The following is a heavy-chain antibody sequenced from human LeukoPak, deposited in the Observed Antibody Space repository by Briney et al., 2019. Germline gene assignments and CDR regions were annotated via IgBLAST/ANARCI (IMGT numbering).Heavy chain of an antibody. J-gene: IGHJ6*03. CDR2: ISDSGRST. CDR3: AKRRGLELLYYYYMDV. CDR1: GFTFSTYA. Sequence: GGSLRLSCAASGFTFSTYAMTWVRQAPGRGLEWVSGISDSGRSTNYADSVKGRFTISRDNSRNTVYLQMNSLRAEDTAIYYCAKRRGLELLYYYYMDVWGKGTTVTVSS. D-gene: IGHD1-7*01. V-gene: IGHV3-23*01.